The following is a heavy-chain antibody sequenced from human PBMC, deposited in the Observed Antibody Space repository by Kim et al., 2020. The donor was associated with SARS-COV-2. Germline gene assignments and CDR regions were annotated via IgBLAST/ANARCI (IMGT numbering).Heavy chain of an antibody. CDR1: GYNFPSYW. Sequence: GESLKISCKGSGYNFPSYWISWVRQMPGKGLEWMGRIDPSDSYTKYSPSFQGHVTISADKSISTAYLQWRSLRASDTAMYYCAIHSGIAAAWRFNWGQGTLVTVSS. V-gene: IGHV5-10-1*01. CDR2: IDPSDSYT. J-gene: IGHJ4*02. CDR3: AIHSGIAAAWRFN. D-gene: IGHD6-13*01.